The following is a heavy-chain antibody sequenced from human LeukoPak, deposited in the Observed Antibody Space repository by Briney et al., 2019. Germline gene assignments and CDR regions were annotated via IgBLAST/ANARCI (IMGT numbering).Heavy chain of an antibody. Sequence: GGSLRLSCAASGFTFSSYAMHWVRQAPGKGLEWVAVISYDGSNKYYADSVKGRFTISRDNSKNTLYLQMNSLRAEDTAVYYCAKEIPGTLLFDYWGQGTLVTVSS. V-gene: IGHV3-30-3*01. CDR2: ISYDGSNK. J-gene: IGHJ4*02. D-gene: IGHD1-14*01. CDR1: GFTFSSYA. CDR3: AKEIPGTLLFDY.